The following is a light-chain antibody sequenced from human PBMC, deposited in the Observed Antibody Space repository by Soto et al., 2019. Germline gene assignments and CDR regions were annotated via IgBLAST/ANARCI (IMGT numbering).Light chain of an antibody. CDR3: QQYGSSPWT. CDR1: QSVSSSY. J-gene: IGKJ1*01. Sequence: EVVLTQSLGTLSMSPGERATLSCRASQSVSSSYVAWYQQKPGQAPRLLMFGTSARATGIPDRFSGSGSGTDFTLTITRLEPEDFAVYYCQQYGSSPWTFGQGTKVDIK. CDR2: GTS. V-gene: IGKV3-20*01.